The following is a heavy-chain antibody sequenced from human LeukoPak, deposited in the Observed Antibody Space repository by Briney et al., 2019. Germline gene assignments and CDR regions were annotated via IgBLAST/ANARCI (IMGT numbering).Heavy chain of an antibody. Sequence: PGGSLRLSCAASGFTFSDYYMSWIRQAPGKGLEWVSYISSSGSTIYYADSVKGRFTISRDNAKNSLYLQMNSLIAEDTAVYYCARDPDTMVRSYYYGMDVWGQGTTVTVSS. D-gene: IGHD3-10*01. CDR2: ISSSGSTI. J-gene: IGHJ6*02. CDR1: GFTFSDYY. V-gene: IGHV3-11*01. CDR3: ARDPDTMVRSYYYGMDV.